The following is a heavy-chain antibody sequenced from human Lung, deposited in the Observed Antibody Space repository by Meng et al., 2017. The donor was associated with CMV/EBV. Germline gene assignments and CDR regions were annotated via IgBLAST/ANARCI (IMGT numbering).Heavy chain of an antibody. D-gene: IGHD3-16*01. Sequence: ESLKISCAASGFTVTRNWMTWVRQAPGKGLEWIGEINHSGSTNYNPSLKSRVTIPVDTSKNQFSLKLSSVTAADTAEYYCAGEQGAFWGQGTLVTVSS. V-gene: IGHV4-34*01. J-gene: IGHJ4*02. CDR1: GFTVTRNW. CDR2: INHSGST. CDR3: AGEQGAF.